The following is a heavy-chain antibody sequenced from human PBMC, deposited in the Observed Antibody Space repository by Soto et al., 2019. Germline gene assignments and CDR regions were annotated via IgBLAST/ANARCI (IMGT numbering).Heavy chain of an antibody. D-gene: IGHD6-19*01. Sequence: EVQLVESGGGLVQPGMSLRLSCAASGFTFDDFAMHWVRQAPGKGLEWVSGINWSRDRIDYADSVKGRFTISRDNAKNSLFLQMNSLRAEDTALYYCAKAEDGWSFGAFDIWGQGTMVTVSS. J-gene: IGHJ3*02. CDR2: INWSRDRI. V-gene: IGHV3-9*01. CDR1: GFTFDDFA. CDR3: AKAEDGWSFGAFDI.